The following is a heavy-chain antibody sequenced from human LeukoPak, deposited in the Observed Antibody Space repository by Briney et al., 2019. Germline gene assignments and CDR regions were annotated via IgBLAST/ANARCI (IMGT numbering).Heavy chain of an antibody. CDR1: GYTLTELS. CDR3: ATGTYYYDSSGYYR. J-gene: IGHJ4*02. V-gene: IGHV1-24*01. Sequence: ASVRVSCKVSGYTLTELSMHWVRQAPGKGLEWMGGFDPEDGETIYAQKFQGRVTMTEDTSTDTAYMELSSLRSEDTAVYYCATGTYYYDSSGYYRWGQGTLVTVSS. D-gene: IGHD3-22*01. CDR2: FDPEDGET.